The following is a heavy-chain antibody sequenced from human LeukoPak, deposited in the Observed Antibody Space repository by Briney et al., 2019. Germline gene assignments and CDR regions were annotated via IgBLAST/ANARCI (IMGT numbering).Heavy chain of an antibody. V-gene: IGHV3-11*01. CDR2: ISSVTSAI. D-gene: IGHD2-2*02. Sequence: GGSLRLSCAASGFTFSDYYMTWFRQAPGGGLQWIAYISSVTSAIHYANSMKGRFTMSRDNAKNSVYLQMNSLRTEDTAMYFCVSTPAIRRLNFWGQGTLVTVSS. CDR3: VSTPAIRRLNF. J-gene: IGHJ4*02. CDR1: GFTFSDYY.